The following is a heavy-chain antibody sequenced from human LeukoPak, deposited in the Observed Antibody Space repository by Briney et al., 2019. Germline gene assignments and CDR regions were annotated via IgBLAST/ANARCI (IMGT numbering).Heavy chain of an antibody. J-gene: IGHJ4*02. Sequence: PSETLSLTCTVSGYSISSGYYWGWIRQPPGKGLEWIGSIYHSGSTYYNPSLKSRVTISVDTSKNQFSLKLSSVTAADTAVYYCARDWGFGEFFDYWGQGTLVTVSS. V-gene: IGHV4-38-2*02. CDR1: GYSISSGYY. D-gene: IGHD3-10*01. CDR3: ARDWGFGEFFDY. CDR2: IYHSGST.